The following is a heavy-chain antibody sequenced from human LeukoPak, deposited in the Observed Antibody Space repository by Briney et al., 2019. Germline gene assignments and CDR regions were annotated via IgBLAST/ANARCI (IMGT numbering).Heavy chain of an antibody. V-gene: IGHV1-69*01. CDR2: IIPIFGTA. D-gene: IGHD2-21*01. CDR3: TIIPNVILFTHYFEY. J-gene: IGHJ4*02. Sequence: SVKVSCKASGGTFSSYAISWVRQAPGQGLEWMGGIIPIFGTANYAQKFQGRVTITADESTSTAYMELTYVRSDDTAVYYCTIIPNVILFTHYFEYWGQGTLVTVSS. CDR1: GGTFSSYA.